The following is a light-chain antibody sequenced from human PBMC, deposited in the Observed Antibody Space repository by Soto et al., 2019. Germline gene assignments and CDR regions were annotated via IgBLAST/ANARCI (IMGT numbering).Light chain of an antibody. V-gene: IGLV2-14*01. J-gene: IGLJ2*01. CDR3: SSYTSSSPLVV. CDR2: EVS. CDR1: SSDVGGYNY. Sequence: QSALTQPASVSGSPGQSITISCTGTSSDVGGYNYVSWYQQHPGKAPKLMIYEVSNRPSGVSNRFSGSKSGNTASLTISGLQAEAEADYNCSSYTSSSPLVVFGGGTKLTVL.